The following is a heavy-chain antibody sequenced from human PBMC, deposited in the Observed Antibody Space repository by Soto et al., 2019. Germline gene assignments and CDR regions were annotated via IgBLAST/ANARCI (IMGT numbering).Heavy chain of an antibody. V-gene: IGHV3-11*01. CDR3: FHVAFGY. Sequence: PGGSLRHSCAASGFTFGDYYMSWIRQAPGKGLEWVSYISSSGSSTYYVDSVRGRFTISRDNAKNSLYLQMDSLGAEDTAVYYCFHVAFGYWGRGTLVPVSS. J-gene: IGHJ4*02. CDR1: GFTFGDYY. CDR2: ISSSGSST.